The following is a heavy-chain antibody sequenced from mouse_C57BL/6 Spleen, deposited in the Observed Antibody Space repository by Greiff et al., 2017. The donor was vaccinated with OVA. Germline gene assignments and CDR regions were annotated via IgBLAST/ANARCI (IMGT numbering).Heavy chain of an antibody. CDR1: GYTFTDYE. CDR3: TSYYGSSYGFDY. J-gene: IGHJ2*01. CDR2: IDPETGGT. Sequence: VQLQQSGAELVRPGASVTLSCKASGYTFTDYEMHWVKQTPVHGLEWIGAIDPETGGTAYNQKFKGKAILTADKSSSTAYLERRSLTSEDAAVYYCTSYYGSSYGFDYWGQGTTLTVSS. V-gene: IGHV1-15*01. D-gene: IGHD1-1*01.